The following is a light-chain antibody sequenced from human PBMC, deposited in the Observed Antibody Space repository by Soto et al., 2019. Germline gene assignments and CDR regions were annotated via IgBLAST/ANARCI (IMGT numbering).Light chain of an antibody. CDR2: DVS. V-gene: IGLV2-14*01. CDR3: SSYTSSSTSRV. J-gene: IGLJ1*01. Sequence: QSVLSQPASVSGSPGQSITISCTGTSRDFGGYNYVSWYQQHPGKAPKLMIYDVSNRPSGVSNRFSGSKSGNTASLTISGLQAEDEADYYCSSYTSSSTSRVFGTGTKVTVL. CDR1: SRDFGGYNY.